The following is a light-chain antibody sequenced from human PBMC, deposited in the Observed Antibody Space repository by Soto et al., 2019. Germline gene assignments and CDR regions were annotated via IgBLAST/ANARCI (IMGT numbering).Light chain of an antibody. CDR1: QCISSW. J-gene: IGKJ1*01. CDR3: QKYNSYPWK. CDR2: DAS. V-gene: IGKV1-5*01. Sequence: DIHIPQSPSTLSACLGDTVTITCRASQCISSWLALYQQKPGKASKLLIYDASSLERGVPSRFSGSGSGTEFTLTISSLQPDDFATYYCQKYNSYPWKFGQGTKVDIK.